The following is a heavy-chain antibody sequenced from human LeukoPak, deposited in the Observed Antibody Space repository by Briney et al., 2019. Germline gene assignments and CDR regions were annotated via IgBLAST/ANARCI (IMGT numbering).Heavy chain of an antibody. CDR3: AIMHGYYDGSGYWVQ. D-gene: IGHD3-22*01. J-gene: IGHJ1*01. V-gene: IGHV3-74*01. CDR1: GFTFSSYW. CDR2: INSDGSST. Sequence: PGGSLRLSCAASGFTFSSYWMHWVRQAPGKGLVWVSRINSDGSSTSYADSVKGRFTISRDNAKNTLYLQMNSLRDEDTAIYYCAIMHGYYDGSGYWVQWGQGTLVTVSS.